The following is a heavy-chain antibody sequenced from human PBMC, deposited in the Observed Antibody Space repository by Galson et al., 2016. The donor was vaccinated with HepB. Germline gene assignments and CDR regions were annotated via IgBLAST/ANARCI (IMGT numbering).Heavy chain of an antibody. Sequence: SLRLSCAAPGFSLSSHWMSWVRQAPGKGLEWVPNVKHDGSEKYYVDSVKGRFTISRDNAKNSMSLQMNSLSAEDTAVYYCVRDGSGGWHFDNWGQGTLITVSS. V-gene: IGHV3-7*01. CDR3: VRDGSGGWHFDN. J-gene: IGHJ4*02. CDR2: VKHDGSEK. D-gene: IGHD6-19*01. CDR1: GFSLSSHW.